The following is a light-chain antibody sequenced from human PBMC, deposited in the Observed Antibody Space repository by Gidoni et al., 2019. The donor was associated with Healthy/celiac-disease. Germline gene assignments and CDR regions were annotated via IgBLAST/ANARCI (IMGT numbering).Light chain of an antibody. Sequence: DIQLTQSPSSLSASVGDRVTINCLASQSTSSYLNWYQQKPGKAPKLLISAASSLQSGVPSRFSGSGSGTDFTLTISSLQPEDWATYYCQQSYSTPRSFGQGTKLEIK. CDR2: AAS. CDR1: QSTSSY. V-gene: IGKV1-39*01. CDR3: QQSYSTPRS. J-gene: IGKJ2*04.